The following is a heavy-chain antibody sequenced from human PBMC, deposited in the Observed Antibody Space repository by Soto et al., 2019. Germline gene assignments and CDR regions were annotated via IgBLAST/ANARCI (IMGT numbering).Heavy chain of an antibody. Sequence: QVQLQESGPRLVKPSETLSLTCTVSGGSFRGYYWSWIRQPPGKGLEWIGDIYYSGSTNYNPSLMSRRTITVDTSKNQFSLELSSVTAADTAVYYCARGRGGSYPALFDYWGQGTLIIVSS. CDR3: ARGRGGSYPALFDY. CDR1: GGSFRGYY. V-gene: IGHV4-59*01. J-gene: IGHJ4*02. D-gene: IGHD1-26*01. CDR2: IYYSGST.